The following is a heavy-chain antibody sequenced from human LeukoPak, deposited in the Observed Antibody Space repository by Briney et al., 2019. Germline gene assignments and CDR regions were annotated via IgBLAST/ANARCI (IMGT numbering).Heavy chain of an antibody. CDR2: IKQDGAEK. J-gene: IGHJ5*02. V-gene: IGHV3-7*01. CDR3: AKNWGPGMAFYES. CDR1: GFRFGDYW. Sequence: GGSLRLSCAASGFRFGDYWMTWARHIPGKGLEWVANIKQDGAEKHYAESVEGRFIISRDNAKNSLYLEMDSLKVEDTAVYYCAKNWGPGMAFYESWGQGTQVTVSS. D-gene: IGHD5-18*01.